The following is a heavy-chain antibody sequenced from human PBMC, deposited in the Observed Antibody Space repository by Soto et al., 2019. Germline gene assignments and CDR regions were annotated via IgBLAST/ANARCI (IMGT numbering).Heavy chain of an antibody. D-gene: IGHD2-21*02. Sequence: GASVKVSCKASGYTFTSYGISWVRQAPGQGLEWMGWISAYNGNTNYAQKLQGRVTMTTDTSTSTAYMELRSLRSDDTAVYYCGRDPGAYCGGDCYIDYWGQGTLVTVSS. CDR2: ISAYNGNT. V-gene: IGHV1-18*01. CDR3: GRDPGAYCGGDCYIDY. CDR1: GYTFTSYG. J-gene: IGHJ4*02.